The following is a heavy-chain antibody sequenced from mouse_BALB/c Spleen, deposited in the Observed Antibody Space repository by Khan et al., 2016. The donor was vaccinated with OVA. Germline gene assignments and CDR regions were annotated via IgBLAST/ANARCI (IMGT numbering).Heavy chain of an antibody. Sequence: QVQLKESGPGLVAPSQSLSITCTVSGFSLSRYSVHWVRQPPGKGLEWLGMIWGDGSTDYNSALKSRLSIRKDNSKSQVFLKMNSLQTDDTATSYCARNHYGVGYWYFDVWGAGTTVTVSS. V-gene: IGHV2-6-4*01. J-gene: IGHJ1*01. CDR2: IWGDGST. CDR1: GFSLSRYS. D-gene: IGHD1-1*01. CDR3: ARNHYGVGYWYFDV.